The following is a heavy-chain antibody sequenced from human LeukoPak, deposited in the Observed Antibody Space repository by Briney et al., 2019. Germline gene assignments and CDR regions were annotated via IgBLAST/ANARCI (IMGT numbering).Heavy chain of an antibody. D-gene: IGHD5-12*01. CDR2: TSGSGVNS. CDR1: GFTLRSYD. V-gene: IGHV3-23*01. J-gene: IGHJ4*02. CDR3: ANEYSGYDFDY. Sequence: GGSLRLSCAASGFTLRSYDMSWVRQAPGKGLEWVAATSGSGVNSYYADSVRGRFTISRDNSQNPLYLQMDSLRAEDTALYYCANEYSGYDFDYWGQGTLVTVSS.